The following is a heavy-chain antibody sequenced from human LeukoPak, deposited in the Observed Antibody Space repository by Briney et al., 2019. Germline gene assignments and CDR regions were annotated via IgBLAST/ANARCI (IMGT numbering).Heavy chain of an antibody. V-gene: IGHV1-18*01. CDR2: ISAYNGNT. Sequence: ASVKVSCRASSYTFTSYGISWVRQAPGQGLEWMGWISAYNGNTNYAQKLQGRVTMTTDTSTSTAYMELRSLRSDDTAVYYCARWEAVAGYMDVWGKGTTVTVSS. CDR1: SYTFTSYG. J-gene: IGHJ6*03. D-gene: IGHD6-19*01. CDR3: ARWEAVAGYMDV.